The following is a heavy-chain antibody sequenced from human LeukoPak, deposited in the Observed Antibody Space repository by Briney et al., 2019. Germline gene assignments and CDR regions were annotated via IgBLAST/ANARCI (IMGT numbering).Heavy chain of an antibody. V-gene: IGHV3-30*19. Sequence: GGSLRLSCAASGFTFSSYGMHWVRQAPGKGLEWVAVISYDGSNKYYADSVKGRFTISRDNSKNTLYLQMNSLRAEDTAVYYCARGTAQDTVMVPQFDYWGQGTLVTVSS. J-gene: IGHJ4*02. D-gene: IGHD5-18*01. CDR3: ARGTAQDTVMVPQFDY. CDR2: ISYDGSNK. CDR1: GFTFSSYG.